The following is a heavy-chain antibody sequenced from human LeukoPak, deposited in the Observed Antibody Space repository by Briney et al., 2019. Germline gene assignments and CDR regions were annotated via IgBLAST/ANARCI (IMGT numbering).Heavy chain of an antibody. CDR3: ARDKGLRFPRGPMDV. J-gene: IGHJ6*02. D-gene: IGHD3-3*01. V-gene: IGHV3-30-3*01. CDR1: GFTFSSYA. CDR2: ISYDGSNK. Sequence: GRSLRLSCAASGFTFSSYAMHWVRQAPGKGLEWVAVISYDGSNKYYADSVKGRFTISRDNSKNTLYLQMNSLRAEDTAVYYCARDKGLRFPRGPMDVWGQGTTVTVSS.